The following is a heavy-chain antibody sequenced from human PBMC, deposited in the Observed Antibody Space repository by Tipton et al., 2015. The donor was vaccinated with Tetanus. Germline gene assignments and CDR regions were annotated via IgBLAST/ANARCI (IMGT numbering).Heavy chain of an antibody. CDR1: GFSFSSYG. CDR3: ARGNSGWYFAGMDV. V-gene: IGHV3-30*03. J-gene: IGHJ6*02. Sequence: SLRLSCAASGFSFSSYGMHWVRQAPGKGLEWVAVFSYDGSNKYYGDSVKGRFTISRDNSKNTLYLQMNSLRAEDTAVYYCARGNSGWYFAGMDVWGQGTTVPVSS. CDR2: FSYDGSNK. D-gene: IGHD6-19*01.